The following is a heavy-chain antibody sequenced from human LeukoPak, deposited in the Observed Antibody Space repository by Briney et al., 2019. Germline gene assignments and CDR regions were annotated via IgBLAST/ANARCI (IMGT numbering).Heavy chain of an antibody. CDR3: ARGAGGRYFDWLPYRTNWFDP. V-gene: IGHV4-34*01. Sequence: SETLSLTCSVSGGSISSFYWSWVRQPPGKGLEWIGEINHSGSTNYNPSLKSRVTISVDTSKNQFSLKLSSVTAADTAVYYCARGAGGRYFDWLPYRTNWFDPWGQGTLVTVSS. CDR2: INHSGST. D-gene: IGHD3-9*01. CDR1: GGSISSFY. J-gene: IGHJ5*02.